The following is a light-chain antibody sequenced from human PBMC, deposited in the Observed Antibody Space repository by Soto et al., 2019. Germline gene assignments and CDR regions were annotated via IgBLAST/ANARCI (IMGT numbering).Light chain of an antibody. CDR2: DAS. CDR3: QQYNNWSET. CDR1: QSVSSN. Sequence: EIVMTQSPATLSVSPGERATLSCRATQSVSSNLAWYQQKPGQAPRLLIYDASTRATGIPARFSGSGSGTDFTLTISSLQSEDFAVYYCQQYNNWSETFGQGTKVEIK. V-gene: IGKV3-15*01. J-gene: IGKJ1*01.